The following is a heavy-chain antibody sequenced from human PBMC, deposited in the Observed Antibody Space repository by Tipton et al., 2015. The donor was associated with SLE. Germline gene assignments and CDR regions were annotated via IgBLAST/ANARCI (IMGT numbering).Heavy chain of an antibody. J-gene: IGHJ4*02. Sequence: SLRLSCAASGFTFSDYWMNWVRLAPGKGLEWVANIKEDGSEKHYVDSVKDRLTISRDNAKNSLYLQMNSLRDEDTAVYYCARGKYYFDYWGQGALVTVSS. CDR3: ARGKYYFDY. V-gene: IGHV3-7*01. CDR1: GFTFSDYW. CDR2: IKEDGSEK. D-gene: IGHD2/OR15-2a*01.